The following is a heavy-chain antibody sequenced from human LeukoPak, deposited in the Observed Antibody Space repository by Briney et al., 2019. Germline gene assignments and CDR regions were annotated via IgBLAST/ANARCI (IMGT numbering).Heavy chain of an antibody. CDR2: IYSGGNT. J-gene: IGHJ4*02. CDR1: GFTFSSYE. V-gene: IGHV3-53*01. Sequence: GSLRLSCAASGFTFSSYEMNWVRLAPGKGLEWVSFIYSGGNTHYSDSVKGRFTISRDNSKNTLYLQMNSLRAEDTAIYYCARRAGEYSHPYDYWGQGTLVTVSS. D-gene: IGHD2-15*01. CDR3: ARRAGEYSHPYDY.